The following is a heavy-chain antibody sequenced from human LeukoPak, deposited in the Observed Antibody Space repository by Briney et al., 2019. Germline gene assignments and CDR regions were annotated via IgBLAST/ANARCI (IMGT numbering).Heavy chain of an antibody. V-gene: IGHV4-39*01. D-gene: IGHD1-26*01. CDR3: ARHHSELPLLSSWFDP. Sequence: PSETLSLTCTVSGGSISSSSYYWGWIRQPPGKGLEWIGSIYYSGSTYYNPSLKSRVTISVDTSKHQFSLKLSSVTAADTAVYYCARHHSELPLLSSWFDPWGQGTLVTVSS. CDR2: IYYSGST. CDR1: GGSISSSSYY. J-gene: IGHJ5*02.